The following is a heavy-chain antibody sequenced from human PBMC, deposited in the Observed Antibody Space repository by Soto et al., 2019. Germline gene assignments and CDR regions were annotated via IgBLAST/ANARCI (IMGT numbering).Heavy chain of an antibody. Sequence: EVQLLESGGGLVQPGGSLRLSCAASGFTFSDYAMTWVRQAPGKGLESVSGIYGNGAGIQYADSVRGRFTISRDNSKNTVYLQMNSLRDEDTAVYYCAKLTAAWGQGTLVTVSS. V-gene: IGHV3-23*01. CDR1: GFTFSDYA. CDR3: AKLTAA. D-gene: IGHD6-13*01. J-gene: IGHJ4*02. CDR2: IYGNGAGI.